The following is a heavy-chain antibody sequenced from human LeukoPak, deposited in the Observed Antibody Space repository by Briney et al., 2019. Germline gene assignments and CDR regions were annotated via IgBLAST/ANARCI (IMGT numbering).Heavy chain of an antibody. D-gene: IGHD6-19*01. CDR1: GESMSTYD. Sequence: SETLSLTCSVSGESMSTYDWSWIRQPAGKRLECIGRIYSIGGTRYNPSLKSRVTMSVDTSKNQLSLRLGSVPAADTAVYCCARATGMAVAGGDYFDYWGQGILVTVSS. CDR3: ARATGMAVAGGDYFDY. CDR2: IYSIGGT. J-gene: IGHJ4*02. V-gene: IGHV4-4*07.